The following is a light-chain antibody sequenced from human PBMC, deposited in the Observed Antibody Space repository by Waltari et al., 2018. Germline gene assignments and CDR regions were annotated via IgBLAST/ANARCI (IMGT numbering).Light chain of an antibody. CDR3: QQFTSWSPAT. V-gene: IGKV3-15*01. J-gene: IGKJ4*01. CDR2: YAS. CDR1: QSISNN. Sequence: EIVMTQSPATLSVSPGEGATLSCRASQSISNNLAWYQQKPGQAPRLLIYYASTRASGVPARFSGGGSGTYFTLTISSLQSEDFVVYYCQQFTSWSPATFGGGTKVEMK.